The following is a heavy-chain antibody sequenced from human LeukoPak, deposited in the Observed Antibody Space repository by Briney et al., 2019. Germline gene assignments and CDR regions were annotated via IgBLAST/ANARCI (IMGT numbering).Heavy chain of an antibody. J-gene: IGHJ4*02. D-gene: IGHD2-21*02. CDR1: GYTFTSYY. Sequence: ASVKVSCKASGYTFTSYYMHWVRQAPGQGLEWMGIINPSGGSTSYAQKFQGRVTMTRDTSISTAYMELSRLRSDDTAVYYCARFYIDDFYDYWGQGTLVTVSS. V-gene: IGHV1-46*01. CDR3: ARFYIDDFYDY. CDR2: INPSGGST.